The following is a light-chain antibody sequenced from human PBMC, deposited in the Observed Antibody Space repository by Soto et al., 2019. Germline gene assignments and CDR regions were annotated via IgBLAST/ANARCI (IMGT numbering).Light chain of an antibody. CDR1: QCISSW. J-gene: IGKJ1*01. V-gene: IGKV1-5*01. CDR3: QQYNTYPWT. Sequence: DIQMTQSPATLSASVGDRVTITCRASQCISSWLAWYQQKPGKVPKLLIDDASSLESGVPSRFSGSGSGTEFTLTISSVQPDDFATYYCQQYNTYPWTFGQGTKVEIK. CDR2: DAS.